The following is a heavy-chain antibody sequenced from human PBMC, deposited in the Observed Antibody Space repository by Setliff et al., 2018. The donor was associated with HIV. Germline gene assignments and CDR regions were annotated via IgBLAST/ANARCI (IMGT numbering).Heavy chain of an antibody. Sequence: SETLSLTCVVSGYSISSSYWWGWIRQPPGKGLEWIGWIGYIYKGGSTYYNPSLKSRVTMSEDTSENQFSLKLRSVTAVDTAVYYCARSALWFGEADWYFDLWGRGTLVTVSS. J-gene: IGHJ2*01. V-gene: IGHV4-28*01. CDR3: ARSALWFGEADWYFDL. CDR1: GYSISSSYW. D-gene: IGHD3-10*01. CDR2: IYKGGST.